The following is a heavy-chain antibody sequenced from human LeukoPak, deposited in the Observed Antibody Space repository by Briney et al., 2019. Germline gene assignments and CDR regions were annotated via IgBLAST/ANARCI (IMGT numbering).Heavy chain of an antibody. J-gene: IGHJ4*02. CDR1: GFTFSSYS. D-gene: IGHD3-3*01. CDR3: AKDRIRFLEWLFHD. CDR2: ISSSSSYI. V-gene: IGHV3-21*04. Sequence: GGSLRLSCAASGFTFSSYSMNWVRQAPGKGLEWVSSISSSSSYIYYADSVKGRFTISRDNAKNSLYLQMNSLRAEDTAVYYCAKDRIRFLEWLFHDWGQGTLVTVSS.